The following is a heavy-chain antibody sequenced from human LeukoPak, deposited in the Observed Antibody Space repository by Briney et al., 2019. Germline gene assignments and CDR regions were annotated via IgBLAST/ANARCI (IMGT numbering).Heavy chain of an antibody. CDR2: INLNSGGT. CDR1: GYTFTGYY. D-gene: IGHD6-19*01. CDR3: DRFARIAVARGDLFDY. V-gene: IGHV1-2*02. J-gene: IGHJ4*02. Sequence: ASVELSCTASGYTFTGYYMHWVRQAPGQGLGWMGWINLNSGGTNDEQKFHGRVTMTRETSISKNYMELSKLRSDDTAVYYCDRFARIAVARGDLFDYWGQGTLVTVSS.